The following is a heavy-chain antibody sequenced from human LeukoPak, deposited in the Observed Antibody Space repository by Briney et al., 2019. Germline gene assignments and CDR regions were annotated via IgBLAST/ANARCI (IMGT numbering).Heavy chain of an antibody. V-gene: IGHV1-18*01. CDR2: ISAYNGNT. D-gene: IGHD6-13*01. CDR3: ARDSPRIIADFPPTSDY. Sequence: ASVKVSCKASGYTFTSYGISWVRQAPGQGLEWRGWISAYNGNTNYAQKLQGRGTMTTDTSTSTAYMELRSLRYDDTAVYYCARDSPRIIADFPPTSDYWGQGTLVTVSS. CDR1: GYTFTSYG. J-gene: IGHJ4*02.